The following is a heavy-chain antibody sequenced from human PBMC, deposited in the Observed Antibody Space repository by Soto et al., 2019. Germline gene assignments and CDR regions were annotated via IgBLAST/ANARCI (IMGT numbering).Heavy chain of an antibody. V-gene: IGHV4-59*08. CDR2: VPHSWGP. J-gene: IGHJ6*02. CDR3: ARQGFGPLHGLVDV. CDR1: GGSISSYY. D-gene: IGHD3-10*01. Sequence: QVQLQESGPGLVKPSETLSLSCTVSGGSISSYYWSWFRQSPGKRMEWIGYVPHSWGPSYNPSLRSRVAISLDTSKSQFSLKVTSVTATDTAVYYCARQGFGPLHGLVDVWGQGTTVTVSS.